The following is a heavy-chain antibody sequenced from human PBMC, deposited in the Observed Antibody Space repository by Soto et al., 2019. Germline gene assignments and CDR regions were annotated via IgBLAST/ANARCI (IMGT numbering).Heavy chain of an antibody. CDR3: ARDKPPGIAPDDAFDI. CDR2: INAGNCNT. Sequence: GASVKVSCKASGYTFTSYAMHWVRQAPGQRLEWMGWINAGNCNTKYSQKFQGRVTITRDTSANTAYMELSSLRSEDTALYYCARDKPPGIAPDDAFDIWGQGTMVTVSS. D-gene: IGHD6-13*01. CDR1: GYTFTSYA. J-gene: IGHJ3*02. V-gene: IGHV1-3*01.